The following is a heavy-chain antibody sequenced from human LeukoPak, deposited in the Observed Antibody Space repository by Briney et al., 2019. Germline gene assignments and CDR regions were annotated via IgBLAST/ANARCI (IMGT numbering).Heavy chain of an antibody. J-gene: IGHJ3*02. CDR1: GFTFSSYW. Sequence: GGSLRLSCAASGFTFSSYWMNWVRQAPGKGLEWVSSISSSSTYIHYADSVKGRFTISRDDAKNSLYLQMNSLRAEDTAVYYCARDHEQVVQLDAFDIWGQGTMVTVSS. CDR3: ARDHEQVVQLDAFDI. CDR2: ISSSSTYI. D-gene: IGHD1-1*01. V-gene: IGHV3-21*01.